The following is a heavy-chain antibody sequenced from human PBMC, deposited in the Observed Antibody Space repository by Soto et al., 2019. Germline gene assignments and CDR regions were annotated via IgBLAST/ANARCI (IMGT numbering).Heavy chain of an antibody. J-gene: IGHJ4*02. D-gene: IGHD3-22*01. CDR1: GGSFSGYY. CDR2: INHSGST. Sequence: KTSETLSLTCAVYGGSFSGYYWSWIRQPPGKGLEWIGEINHSGSTNYNPSLKSRVTISVDTSKNQFSLKLSSVTAADTAVYYCASLPDYYDSSGYYGFDYWGQGTLVTVSS. CDR3: ASLPDYYDSSGYYGFDY. V-gene: IGHV4-34*01.